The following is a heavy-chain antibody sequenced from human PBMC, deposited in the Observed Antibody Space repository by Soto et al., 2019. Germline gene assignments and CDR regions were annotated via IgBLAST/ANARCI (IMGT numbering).Heavy chain of an antibody. D-gene: IGHD3-10*01. J-gene: IGHJ6*02. Sequence: TSETLSLTCTVSGGSISSSSYYWGWIRQPPGKGLEWIGSIYYSGSTYYNPSLKSRVTISVDTSKNQFSLNLNSVTAADTAVYYCGRNAGYSYGSGSTGSPPLGMDVWGQGTTVTVSS. CDR1: GGSISSSSYY. CDR2: IYYSGST. CDR3: GRNAGYSYGSGSTGSPPLGMDV. V-gene: IGHV4-39*01.